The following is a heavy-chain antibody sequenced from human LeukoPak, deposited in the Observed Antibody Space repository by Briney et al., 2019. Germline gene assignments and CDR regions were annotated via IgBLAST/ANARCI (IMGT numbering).Heavy chain of an antibody. Sequence: GGSLRLSCAASGFTFSSYSMNWVRQAPGKGLEWVSSISSSSSYIYYADSVKGRFTISRDNSKNSLYLQMNSLRTEDTALYYCAKGGGWAHPLIAVAGIEVYYYGMDVWGQGTTVTVSS. CDR1: GFTFSSYS. D-gene: IGHD6-19*01. J-gene: IGHJ6*02. V-gene: IGHV3-21*04. CDR3: AKGGGWAHPLIAVAGIEVYYYGMDV. CDR2: ISSSSSYI.